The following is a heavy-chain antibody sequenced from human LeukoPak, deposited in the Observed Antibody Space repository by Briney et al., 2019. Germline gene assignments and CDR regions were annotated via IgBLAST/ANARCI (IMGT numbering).Heavy chain of an antibody. D-gene: IGHD5-12*01. Sequence: GGSLRLSCAASGFTFSSYWMSWVRQAPGKGLEWVANIKQDGSEKYYVDSVKGRFTISRDNAKNSLYLQMNSLRAEDTAVYYCARYGGYDSYYYYGMDVWGQGTTVTVSS. V-gene: IGHV3-7*01. J-gene: IGHJ6*02. CDR1: GFTFSSYW. CDR2: IKQDGSEK. CDR3: ARYGGYDSYYYYGMDV.